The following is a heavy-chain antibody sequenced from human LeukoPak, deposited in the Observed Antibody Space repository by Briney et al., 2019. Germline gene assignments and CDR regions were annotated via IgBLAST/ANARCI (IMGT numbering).Heavy chain of an antibody. Sequence: ASVKVSCKASGYTFTSYYMHWVRQAPGQGLEWMGITNPSGGSTSYAQKFQGRVTMTRDTSTSTVYMELSSLRSEDTAVYYCARPAGGPGGYYFDXXGQGTLXTVXS. V-gene: IGHV1-46*01. CDR1: GYTFTSYY. CDR2: TNPSGGST. D-gene: IGHD6-13*01. CDR3: ARPAGGPGGYYFDX. J-gene: IGHJ4*02.